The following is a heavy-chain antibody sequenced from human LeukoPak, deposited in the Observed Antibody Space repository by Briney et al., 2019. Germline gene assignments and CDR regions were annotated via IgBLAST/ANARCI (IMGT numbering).Heavy chain of an antibody. J-gene: IGHJ6*02. D-gene: IGHD5-12*01. CDR2: INAYNGNT. Sequence: ASVKVSRKASGYTFTSYDISWVRQAPGQGLEWMGLINAYNGNTNYAQKLQGRVTMTTDTSTSTVYMELRSLRSEDTAVYHCARVSYSGYDQWAFHYYYYGMDVWGQGNTVTVSS. CDR3: ARVSYSGYDQWAFHYYYYGMDV. V-gene: IGHV1-18*01. CDR1: GYTFTSYD.